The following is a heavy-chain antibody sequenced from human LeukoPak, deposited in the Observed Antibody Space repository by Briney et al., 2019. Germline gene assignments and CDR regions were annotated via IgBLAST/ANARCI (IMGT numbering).Heavy chain of an antibody. CDR2: IDYSGST. D-gene: IGHD3-10*01. V-gene: IGHV4-30-4*01. Sequence: SETLSLTCTVSGGSISSGDYFWSWIRQSPGKGLEWIGHIDYSGSTYYNPPLKSRVTISGNTSKNQFSLRLSSVTAADTAVYYCARVEWFGAMKFFDYWGQGTLVTVSS. CDR1: GGSISSGDYF. J-gene: IGHJ4*02. CDR3: ARVEWFGAMKFFDY.